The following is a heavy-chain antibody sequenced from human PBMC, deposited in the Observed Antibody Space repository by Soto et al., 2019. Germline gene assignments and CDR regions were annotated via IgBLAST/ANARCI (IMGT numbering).Heavy chain of an antibody. D-gene: IGHD3-10*01. V-gene: IGHV4-30-2*01. CDR2: IYHSVTF. J-gene: IGHJ5*02. CDR1: GGSISAAGDS. CDR3: ARAQFYSGSGRYNNLMFEP. Sequence: SETLSLTCAVSGGSISAAGDSCSWIRQPPGGCLEWIGYIYHSVTFLYNPSLKTRLTMSLDSSNNQFSLTLNSVTAADTAVYYCARAQFYSGSGRYNNLMFEPWGQGTKVTVSS.